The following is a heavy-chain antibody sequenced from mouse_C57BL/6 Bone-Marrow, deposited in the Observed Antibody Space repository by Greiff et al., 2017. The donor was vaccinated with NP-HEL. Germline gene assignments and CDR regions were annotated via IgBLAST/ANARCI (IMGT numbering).Heavy chain of an antibody. V-gene: IGHV1-59*01. D-gene: IGHD1-1*01. CDR3: ARGGFITTVVAPYFDV. Sequence: QVQLQQPGAELVRPGTSVKLSCKASGYTFTSYWMHWVKQRPGQGLEWIGVIDPSDSYTNYNQKFKGKATLTVDTSSSTAYVQLSSLTSEDSAVYYCARGGFITTVVAPYFDVWGTGTTVTVSS. J-gene: IGHJ1*03. CDR2: IDPSDSYT. CDR1: GYTFTSYW.